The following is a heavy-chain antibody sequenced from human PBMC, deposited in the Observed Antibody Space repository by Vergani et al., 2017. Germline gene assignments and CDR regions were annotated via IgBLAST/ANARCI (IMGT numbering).Heavy chain of an antibody. CDR3: AKRYGSGRGLSD. Sequence: EVQLVESGGGLVQPGRSLRLSCAASGFTFDDYAMHWVRQAPGKGLEWVSGISWNSGNIGYADSLKGRFTISRDNAKNSLYLQMNSLRTEDTALYYCAKRYGSGRGLSDWGQGTMVTVSS. CDR1: GFTFDDYA. CDR2: ISWNSGNI. J-gene: IGHJ3*01. D-gene: IGHD3-10*01. V-gene: IGHV3-9*01.